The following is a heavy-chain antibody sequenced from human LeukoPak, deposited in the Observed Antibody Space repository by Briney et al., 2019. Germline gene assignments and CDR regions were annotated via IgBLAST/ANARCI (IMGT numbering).Heavy chain of an antibody. CDR1: GFTFSNAW. Sequence: GGSLRLSCAASGFTFSNAWMSWVRQAPGKGLEWVVRIKSKTDGGTTDYAAPVKGRFTISRDDSKNTLYLQMNSLKTEDTAVYYCTTDAGYEWELLEGCWGQGTLVTVSS. CDR2: IKSKTDGGTT. CDR3: TTDAGYEWELLEGC. J-gene: IGHJ4*02. D-gene: IGHD1-26*01. V-gene: IGHV3-15*01.